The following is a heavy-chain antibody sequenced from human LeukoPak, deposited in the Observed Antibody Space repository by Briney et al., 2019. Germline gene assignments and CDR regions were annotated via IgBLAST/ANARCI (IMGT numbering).Heavy chain of an antibody. V-gene: IGHV4-59*01. CDR3: ATTTGDRYDAFDI. D-gene: IGHD7-27*01. J-gene: IGHJ3*02. CDR1: VGSMSTYY. CDR2: IYYSGST. Sequence: SESLSLTCIVSVGSMSTYYWSWIRQPPGEGLEWIGYIYYSGSTNYNPSLKSRVTISVDTSKNQFSLKLSSVTAADTAVYYCATTTGDRYDAFDIWGQGTMVTVSS.